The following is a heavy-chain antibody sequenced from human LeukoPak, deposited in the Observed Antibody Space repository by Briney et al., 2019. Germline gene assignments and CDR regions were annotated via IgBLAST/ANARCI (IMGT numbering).Heavy chain of an antibody. CDR3: ARDGYSSGSWAFDI. CDR1: GFTFSSYS. Sequence: GGSLRLSCAASGFTFSSYSMNWVRQAPGKGLEWVSSISSSSSYIYYADSVKGRFTISRDNAKNSLYLQMNSLRAEDTAVYYCARDGYSSGSWAFDIWGQGTMVTVSS. V-gene: IGHV3-21*01. CDR2: ISSSSSYI. J-gene: IGHJ3*02. D-gene: IGHD6-19*01.